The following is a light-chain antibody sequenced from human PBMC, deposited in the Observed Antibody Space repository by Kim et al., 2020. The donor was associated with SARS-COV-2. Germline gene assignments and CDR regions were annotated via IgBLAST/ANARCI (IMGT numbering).Light chain of an antibody. J-gene: IGKJ1*01. Sequence: DIHMTQSPSTLSASVGDRVTITCRASQTISTWLAWYQQKPGRAPKLLIYKASSLEGGVPSRFSGSGSGTEFTLTISSLQPDDFATYYCQQYNGYSWTFGQGTKVDIK. CDR2: KAS. CDR1: QTISTW. CDR3: QQYNGYSWT. V-gene: IGKV1-5*03.